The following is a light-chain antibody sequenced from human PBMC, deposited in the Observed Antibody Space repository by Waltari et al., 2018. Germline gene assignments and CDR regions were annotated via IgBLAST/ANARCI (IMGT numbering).Light chain of an antibody. CDR3: QQTYSTWT. CDR2: ATS. Sequence: DIQMTQSPSSLSASVGDRVTITCRASQSISNNLNWYQQKPGKAPKRLIYATSVLQSGVPSRFSGRGSGTDFTLTISILQPEDFATYYCQQTYSTWTFGQGTAVEIK. CDR1: QSISNN. V-gene: IGKV1-39*01. J-gene: IGKJ1*01.